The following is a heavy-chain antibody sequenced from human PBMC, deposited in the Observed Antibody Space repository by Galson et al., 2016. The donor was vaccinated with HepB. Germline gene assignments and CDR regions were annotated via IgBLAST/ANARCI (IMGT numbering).Heavy chain of an antibody. V-gene: IGHV3-53*01. J-gene: IGHJ2*01. CDR3: TRETRWYFDL. CDR1: GFTVSSTY. Sequence: SLRLSCAASGFTVSSTYMTWVRQAPGKGLEWVSGIYSGGNSYYADSVKGRFTISRDNSKSTLYLQMNSLRVEDTAVYYCTRETRWYFDLWGRGTLLTVSS. CDR2: IYSGGNS.